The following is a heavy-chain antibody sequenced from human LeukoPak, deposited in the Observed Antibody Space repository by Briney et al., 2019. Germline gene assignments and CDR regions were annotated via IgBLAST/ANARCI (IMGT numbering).Heavy chain of an antibody. V-gene: IGHV1-24*01. Sequence: ASVKVSCKASGYTFINYGISWVRQAPGQGLEWMGGFDPEDGETIYAQKFQGRVTMTEDTSTDTAYMELSSLRSEDTAVYYCATSPYYDSSGYKDYWGQGTLVTVSS. J-gene: IGHJ4*02. D-gene: IGHD3-22*01. CDR1: GYTFINYG. CDR3: ATSPYYDSSGYKDY. CDR2: FDPEDGET.